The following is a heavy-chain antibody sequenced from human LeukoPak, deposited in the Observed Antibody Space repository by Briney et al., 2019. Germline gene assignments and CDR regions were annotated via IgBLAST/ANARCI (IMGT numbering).Heavy chain of an antibody. CDR2: IKDDGSDK. CDR1: GFTFTTYW. V-gene: IGHV3-7*01. D-gene: IGHD3-10*01. J-gene: IGHJ3*02. Sequence: GGSLRLSCAASGFTFTTYWMSWVRQPPGKGLEWVANIKDDGSDKYYMESVKGRFTISRDNAKNSLHLQLNSLRAEDTAVYYCARDFYYYGSGKYFSVDVFDIWGQGTMVTVSS. CDR3: ARDFYYYGSGKYFSVDVFDI.